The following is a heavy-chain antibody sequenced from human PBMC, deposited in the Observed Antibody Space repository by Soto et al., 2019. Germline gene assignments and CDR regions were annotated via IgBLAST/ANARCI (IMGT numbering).Heavy chain of an antibody. J-gene: IGHJ5*02. D-gene: IGHD3-22*01. CDR3: ARGRDYYDSSGYYSYNSFDP. CDR1: GGTFSSYA. Sequence: SVKVSCKASGGTFSSYAISWVRQAPGQGLEWMGGIIPIFGTANYAQKFQGRVTITADESASTAYMELSSLRSEDTAVYYCARGRDYYDSSGYYSYNSFDPWGQGTLVTVSS. V-gene: IGHV1-69*13. CDR2: IIPIFGTA.